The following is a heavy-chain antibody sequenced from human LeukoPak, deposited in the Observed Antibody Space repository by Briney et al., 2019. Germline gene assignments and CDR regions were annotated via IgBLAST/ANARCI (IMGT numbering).Heavy chain of an antibody. V-gene: IGHV3-74*01. D-gene: IGHD3-16*02. CDR3: ARDLGDYVWGSYRPEGADY. CDR1: GFTFSSYW. Sequence: GGSLRLSCAASGFTFSSYWMHWVRHAPGKGLVWVSRINSDGSSTSYADSVKGRFTISRDNAKNTLYLQMNSLRAEDTAGYYCARDLGDYVWGSYRPEGADYWGQGTLVTVSS. J-gene: IGHJ4*02. CDR2: INSDGSST.